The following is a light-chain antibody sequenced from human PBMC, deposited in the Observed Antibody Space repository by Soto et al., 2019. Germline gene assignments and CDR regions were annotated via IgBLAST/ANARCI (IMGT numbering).Light chain of an antibody. V-gene: IGKV3-20*01. CDR1: QSVSSSY. J-gene: IGKJ1*01. Sequence: EIVLTQSPGTLSLSPGERATLSCRASQSVSSSYLAWYQQKPGQAPRLLIYGASSRATGIADRFSGSGSGADFTLTISRLEPEEFAVYYCQQYGSSPRKTFGQGTKVEIK. CDR3: QQYGSSPRKT. CDR2: GAS.